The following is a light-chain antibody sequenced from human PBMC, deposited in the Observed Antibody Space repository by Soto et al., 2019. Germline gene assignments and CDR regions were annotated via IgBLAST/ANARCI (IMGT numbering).Light chain of an antibody. CDR2: AAS. CDR3: QHSYSTPRT. V-gene: IGKV1-39*01. CDR1: QSISSY. J-gene: IGKJ1*01. Sequence: DVPMTQSQSSLSASVGDRVTITCRASQSISSYLNWYQQKPGKAPKLLIYAASSLQSGVPSRFSGSGSGTDFTLTISSLQPEDFATYYCQHSYSTPRTCGQGTKVEIK.